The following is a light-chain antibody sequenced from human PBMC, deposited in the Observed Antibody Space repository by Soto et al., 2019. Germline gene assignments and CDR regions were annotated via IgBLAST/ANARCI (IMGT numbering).Light chain of an antibody. V-gene: IGKV4-1*01. CDR2: WAS. CDR3: QQYYSTPLT. Sequence: DIVMTQSPDSLAVSLVERATINCKSSQSALYSSNNKNYLAWYQQKPGQPPKLLIYWASTRESGVPDRFSGSGSGTDFTLTISSLQAEDVAVYYCQQYYSTPLTFGGGTKVDIK. CDR1: QSALYSSNNKNY. J-gene: IGKJ4*01.